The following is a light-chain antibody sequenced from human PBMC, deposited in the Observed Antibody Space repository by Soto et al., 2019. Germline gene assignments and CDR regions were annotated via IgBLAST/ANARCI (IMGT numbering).Light chain of an antibody. CDR3: QQYNSMGT. V-gene: IGKV1-5*03. CDR1: QSISSY. CDR2: KAS. J-gene: IGKJ1*01. Sequence: DIQMTQSPSSQSSSVGDRVTITCRASQSISSYLNWYQQKPGKAPKLLIYKASSLESGVPSRFSGSGSGTEFTLTISSLQPDDFATYYCQQYNSMGTFGQGTKVDIK.